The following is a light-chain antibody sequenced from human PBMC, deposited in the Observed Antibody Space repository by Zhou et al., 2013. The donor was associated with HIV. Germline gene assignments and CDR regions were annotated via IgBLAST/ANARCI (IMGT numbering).Light chain of an antibody. CDR1: QSISRY. CDR3: QQTYSIPPYT. CDR2: SAS. V-gene: IGKV1-39*01. Sequence: DIQMTQSPSSLSASLGDRVTITCRASQSISRYLNWYQQKPGKAPKLLIHSASTLQSGVPSRFSGSGSGTDFTLTISSLQPEDFATYYCQQTYSIPPYTFGQGTKLEIK. J-gene: IGKJ2*01.